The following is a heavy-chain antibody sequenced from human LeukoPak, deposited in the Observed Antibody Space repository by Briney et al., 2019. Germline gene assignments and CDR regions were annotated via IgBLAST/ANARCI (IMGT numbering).Heavy chain of an antibody. Sequence: GGSLRLSCSASGFTFNNYAMTWVRQAPGKGLEWVSTISGSGDSTYYADSVKGRFTISRDNSKNTLQLQMIRLRVEDTAVYYCAKGFRGSWYGRFDPWGQGTLVTVSS. CDR2: ISGSGDST. J-gene: IGHJ5*02. D-gene: IGHD6-13*01. CDR3: AKGFRGSWYGRFDP. V-gene: IGHV3-23*01. CDR1: GFTFNNYA.